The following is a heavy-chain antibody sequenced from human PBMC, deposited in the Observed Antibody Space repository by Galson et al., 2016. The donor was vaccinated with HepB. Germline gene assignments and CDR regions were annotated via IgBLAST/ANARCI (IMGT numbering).Heavy chain of an antibody. CDR1: GCTSSTYA. D-gene: IGHD3-10*01. CDR2: ISYDGNKK. Sequence: SLRLPCAASGCTSSTYAMHWVRQAPGKGLEWVAVISYDGNKKYYAASVNGRFTIARDNSENTLYLQMHSLRAEDTAVYYCARDEDDPSYTIDFWGQGTLVSVSS. V-gene: IGHV3-30-3*01. J-gene: IGHJ4*02. CDR3: ARDEDDPSYTIDF.